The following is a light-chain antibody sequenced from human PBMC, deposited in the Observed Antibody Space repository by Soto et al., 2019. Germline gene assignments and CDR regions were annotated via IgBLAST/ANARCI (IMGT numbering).Light chain of an antibody. CDR1: SSDVGSYNL. J-gene: IGLJ2*01. CDR2: ERS. CDR3: CSYAGSSTYVV. Sequence: QSVLTQPASVSGSPGQSITISCTGTSSDVGSYNLVSWYQQHPGKAPKLMIYERSKRPSGVSNRFSGSKSGNTASLTISGLQAEYEADYYCCSYAGSSTYVVFGGGTKRTVL. V-gene: IGLV2-23*01.